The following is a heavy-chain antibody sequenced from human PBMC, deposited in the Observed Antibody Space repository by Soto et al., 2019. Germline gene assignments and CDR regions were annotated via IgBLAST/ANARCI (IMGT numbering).Heavy chain of an antibody. J-gene: IGHJ4*02. CDR3: ARAGSSGWYEGY. Sequence: PGGSLRLSCAASGFTFSTYSMNWVRQAPGKGLEWVSYISSSSGTIYYADSVKGRFTISRDNAKNSLYLQMNSLRAEDTAVYYCARAGSSGWYEGYWGQGTLVTVSS. V-gene: IGHV3-48*04. CDR1: GFTFSTYS. D-gene: IGHD6-19*01. CDR2: ISSSSGTI.